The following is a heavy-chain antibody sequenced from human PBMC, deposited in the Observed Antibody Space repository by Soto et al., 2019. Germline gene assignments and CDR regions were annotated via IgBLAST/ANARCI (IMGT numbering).Heavy chain of an antibody. J-gene: IGHJ4*02. D-gene: IGHD3-3*01. CDR3: ARDRNLETSAWARDY. CDR1: GYTFTSHY. Sequence: QVQLVQSGAEVKKPGAAVEVSCKASGYTFTSHYVHWVRQAPGQGLEWMGLINANSGTTSYAQKFQGRVTMTRETSTSTVYMELSSLRFEDTAVYYCARDRNLETSAWARDYWGQGTLVTVSS. CDR2: INANSGTT. V-gene: IGHV1-46*01.